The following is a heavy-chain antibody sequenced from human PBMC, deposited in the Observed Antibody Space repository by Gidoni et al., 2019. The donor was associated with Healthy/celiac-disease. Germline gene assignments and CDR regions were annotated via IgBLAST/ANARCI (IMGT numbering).Heavy chain of an antibody. CDR2: IYSGGST. D-gene: IGHD6-19*01. J-gene: IGHJ4*02. Sequence: EVQLVETGGGLIQPGGSLRLSCAASGFTVSSNYMSWVRQAPGKGLEWVSVIYSGGSTYYADSVKGRFTISRDNSKNTLYLQMNSLRAEDTAVYYCAREAHSGWYSFDYWGQGTLVTVSS. CDR1: GFTVSSNY. V-gene: IGHV3-53*02. CDR3: AREAHSGWYSFDY.